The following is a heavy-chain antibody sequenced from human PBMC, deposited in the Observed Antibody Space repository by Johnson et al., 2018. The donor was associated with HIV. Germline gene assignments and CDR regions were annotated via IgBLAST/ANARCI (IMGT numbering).Heavy chain of an antibody. D-gene: IGHD1-26*01. CDR2: IYSGGST. Sequence: DVQVVESGGGLVQPGGSLRLSCAASGFTVSSNYMNWVRQAPGKGLEWVSVIYSGGSTYYGDSVKGRFTISRDNSKNTLYLQMNSLRAEDTAVYYCARGGKAGATARAFDIWGQGTMVTVSS. CDR1: GFTVSSNY. J-gene: IGHJ3*02. CDR3: ARGGKAGATARAFDI. V-gene: IGHV3-66*02.